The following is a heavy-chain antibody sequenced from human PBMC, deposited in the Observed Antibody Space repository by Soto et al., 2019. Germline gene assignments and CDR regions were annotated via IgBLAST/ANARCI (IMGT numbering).Heavy chain of an antibody. J-gene: IGHJ4*02. CDR2: IIPMFGIA. CDR3: TRGHGDSHDY. V-gene: IGHV1-69*02. Sequence: QVQLVHSGAEVKKTGSSVKVSCKASGGTFSSYTISWVRQAPGQGLEWMGRIIPMFGIANYAQKFQGRVTITADKSTGTAYTGLGSLRSEDTAVYYCTRGHGDSHDYWGQGTLITVSS. CDR1: GGTFSSYT. D-gene: IGHD4-17*01.